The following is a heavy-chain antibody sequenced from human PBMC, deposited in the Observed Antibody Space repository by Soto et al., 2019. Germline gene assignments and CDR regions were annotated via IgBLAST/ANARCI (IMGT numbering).Heavy chain of an antibody. CDR1: GFTFSSYS. J-gene: IGHJ6*02. V-gene: IGHV3-48*02. CDR3: ARANDYGDCGQTTNYYYYGMDV. CDR2: ISSSSSTI. D-gene: IGHD4-17*01. Sequence: EVQLVESGGGLVQPGGSLRLSCAASGFTFSSYSMNWVRQAPGKGLEWVSYISSSSSTIYYADSVKGRFTISRDNAKNSLYMQMNSLRDEDTAVYYCARANDYGDCGQTTNYYYYGMDVWGQGTTVTVSS.